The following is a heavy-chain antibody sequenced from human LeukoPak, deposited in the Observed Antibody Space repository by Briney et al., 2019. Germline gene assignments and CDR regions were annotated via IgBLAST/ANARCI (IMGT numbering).Heavy chain of an antibody. CDR1: GGSISSYY. V-gene: IGHV4-4*09. Sequence: SETLSLTCTVSGGSISSYYWSWIRQPPGKGLEWIGYIYTSGSTNYNPSLKSRVTISVDTSKNQFSLKLSSVTAADTAVYYCVRHEYSSSSGFDYWGQGTLVTVSS. D-gene: IGHD6-6*01. J-gene: IGHJ4*02. CDR3: VRHEYSSSSGFDY. CDR2: IYTSGST.